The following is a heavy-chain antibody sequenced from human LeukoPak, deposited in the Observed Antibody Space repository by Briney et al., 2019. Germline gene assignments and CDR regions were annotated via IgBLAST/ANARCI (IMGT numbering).Heavy chain of an antibody. D-gene: IGHD3-10*01. J-gene: IGHJ4*02. CDR3: ARGNYYGSGSYKRPFFDY. Sequence: PSETLSLTCAVYGGSFSGYYWSWIRQPPGKGLEWIGEINHSGSTNYNPSLKSRVTISVDTSKNQFSLKLSSVTAADTAVYYCARGNYYGSGSYKRPFFDYWGQGTLVTVSS. CDR2: INHSGST. CDR1: GGSFSGYY. V-gene: IGHV4-34*01.